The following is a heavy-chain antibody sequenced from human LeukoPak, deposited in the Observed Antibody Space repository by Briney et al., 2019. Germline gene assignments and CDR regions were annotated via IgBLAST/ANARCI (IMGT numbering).Heavy chain of an antibody. J-gene: IGHJ4*02. CDR2: INPNSGGT. D-gene: IGHD3-22*01. V-gene: IGHV1-2*02. CDR1: GYTFTGYY. Sequence: ASVKVSCKASGYTFTGYYMHWVRQAPGQGLEWMGWINPNSGGTNYAQKFQGRVTMTRDTSISTAYMELSRLRSDDTAVYYCARDLTYYYDSSGYYLYYWCQGTLVTVSS. CDR3: ARDLTYYYDSSGYYLYY.